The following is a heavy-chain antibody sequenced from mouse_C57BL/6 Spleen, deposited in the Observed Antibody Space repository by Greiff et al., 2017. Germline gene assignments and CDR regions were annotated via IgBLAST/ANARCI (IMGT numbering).Heavy chain of an antibody. J-gene: IGHJ3*01. CDR2: IRNKANGYTT. Sequence: VQLKQSGGGLVQPGGSLSLSCAASGFTFTDYYMRWVRQPPGKALEWLGFIRNKANGYTTEYSASVKGRFTISRDNSQSILYLQMNALRAEDSATYYCARCRAYGGFAYWGQGTLVTVSA. CDR1: GFTFTDYY. D-gene: IGHD6-5*01. CDR3: ARCRAYGGFAY. V-gene: IGHV7-3*01.